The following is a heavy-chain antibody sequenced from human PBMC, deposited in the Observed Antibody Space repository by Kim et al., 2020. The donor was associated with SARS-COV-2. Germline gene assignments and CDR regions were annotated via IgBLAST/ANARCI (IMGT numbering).Heavy chain of an antibody. J-gene: IGHJ5*02. Sequence: ASVKVSCKASGYTFTGYYMHWVRQAPGQGLEWMGWINPNSGGTNYAQKFQGWVTMTRDTSISTAYMELSRLRSDDTAVYYCARILGPYGSGSYGWFDPWGQGTLVTVSS. V-gene: IGHV1-2*04. CDR2: INPNSGGT. D-gene: IGHD3-10*01. CDR3: ARILGPYGSGSYGWFDP. CDR1: GYTFTGYY.